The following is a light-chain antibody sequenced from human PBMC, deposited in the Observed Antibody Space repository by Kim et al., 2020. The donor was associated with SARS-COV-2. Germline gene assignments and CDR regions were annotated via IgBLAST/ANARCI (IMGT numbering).Light chain of an antibody. CDR3: QTWDSGTVL. CDR2: QDN. Sequence: VSPGQTASITFSGDKVGDRYACWYQQKPGQSPILVIYQDNKRASGIPARFSGSNSGNTATLTISGTQAVDEADYYCQTWDSGTVLFGGGTQLTVL. V-gene: IGLV3-1*01. CDR1: KVGDRY. J-gene: IGLJ2*01.